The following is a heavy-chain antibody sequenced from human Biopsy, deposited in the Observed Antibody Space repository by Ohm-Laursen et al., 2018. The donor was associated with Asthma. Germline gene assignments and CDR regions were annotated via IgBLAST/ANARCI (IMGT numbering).Heavy chain of an antibody. Sequence: SDTLSLTCAVSGGSITSSSHYWGWIRQPPGKGMEWIGSMYHSGSPYYNPSLGSRVTVSADTSKIQFSLKLTSVTAADTAVYYCVRGSSSWHHGPFHYYYGLDVWGQGTTATVSS. CDR1: GGSITSSSHY. V-gene: IGHV4-39*01. CDR2: MYHSGSP. J-gene: IGHJ6*02. CDR3: VRGSSSWHHGPFHYYYGLDV. D-gene: IGHD6-13*01.